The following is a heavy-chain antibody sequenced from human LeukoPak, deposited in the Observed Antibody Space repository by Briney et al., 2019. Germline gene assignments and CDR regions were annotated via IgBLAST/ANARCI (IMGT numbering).Heavy chain of an antibody. CDR1: GYTFTGYY. CDR3: AREKTVTEDAFDI. D-gene: IGHD4-17*01. CDR2: INPNSGGT. J-gene: IGHJ3*02. Sequence: ASVKVSCKTSGYTFTGYYIHWVRQAPGQGLEWMGWINPNSGGTNYAQKFQGRVTITRNTSISTAYMELSSLRSEDTAVYYCAREKTVTEDAFDIWGQGTMVTVSS. V-gene: IGHV1-2*02.